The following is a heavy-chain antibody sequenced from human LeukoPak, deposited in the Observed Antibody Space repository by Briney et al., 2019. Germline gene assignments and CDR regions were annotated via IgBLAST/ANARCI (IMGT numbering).Heavy chain of an antibody. J-gene: IGHJ5*02. D-gene: IGHD3-10*01. CDR2: ISSSSSTI. Sequence: GGSLRLSCAASGFTFSNYSMNWVRQAPGKGLEWVSYISSSSSTIYYADSVKGRFTISRDNAKNSLYLQMNSLRAEDTAVYYCARRPQNTMVRGTFDPWGQGTLVTVSS. V-gene: IGHV3-48*01. CDR1: GFTFSNYS. CDR3: ARRPQNTMVRGTFDP.